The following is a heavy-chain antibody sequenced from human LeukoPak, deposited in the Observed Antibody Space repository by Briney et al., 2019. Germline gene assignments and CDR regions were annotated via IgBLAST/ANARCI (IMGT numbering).Heavy chain of an antibody. J-gene: IGHJ4*02. CDR1: GYTFTGYY. V-gene: IGHV1-2*02. D-gene: IGHD6-19*01. CDR3: ARDSTSGYSSGWLFDY. CDR2: MNSNSGGT. Sequence: ASVKVSCKASGYTFTGYYMHWVRQAPGQGLEWMGWMNSNSGGTNYAQKFQGRVTMTRDTSISTAYMELSRLRSDDTAVYYCARDSTSGYSSGWLFDYWGQGTLVTVSS.